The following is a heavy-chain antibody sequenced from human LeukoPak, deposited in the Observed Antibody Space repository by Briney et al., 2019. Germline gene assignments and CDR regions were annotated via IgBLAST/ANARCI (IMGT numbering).Heavy chain of an antibody. Sequence: GGSLRLSCAASGFTLSSYGMHWVRQAPGKGLEWVAVISYDGSNKYYADSVKGRFTISRDNSKNTVYLQMNSLRAEDTAVYYCAAPGVPAATYYFDYWGQGTLVTVSS. J-gene: IGHJ4*02. D-gene: IGHD2-2*01. CDR3: AAPGVPAATYYFDY. CDR2: ISYDGSNK. CDR1: GFTLSSYG. V-gene: IGHV3-30*03.